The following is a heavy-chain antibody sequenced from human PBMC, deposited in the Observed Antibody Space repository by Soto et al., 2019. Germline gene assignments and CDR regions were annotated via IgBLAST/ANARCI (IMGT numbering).Heavy chain of an antibody. Sequence: GGSLRLSCAASGFTFSSYAMHWVRQAPGKGLEWVAVISYDGSNKYYADSVKGRFTISRDNSKNTLYLQMNSLRAEDTAVYYCARDLRTYSSSWYGVDYFDYWGQGTLVTVSS. CDR1: GFTFSSYA. CDR2: ISYDGSNK. J-gene: IGHJ4*02. V-gene: IGHV3-30-3*01. CDR3: ARDLRTYSSSWYGVDYFDY. D-gene: IGHD6-13*01.